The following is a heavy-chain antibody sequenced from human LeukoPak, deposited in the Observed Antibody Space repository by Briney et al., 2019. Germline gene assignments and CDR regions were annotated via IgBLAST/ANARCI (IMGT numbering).Heavy chain of an antibody. Sequence: ASVKVSCKASGYTFTSYAMHWVRQAPGQRLEWMGWINAGNGNTNNSQKFQGRVTITRDTSASTAYMELSRLRSDDTAVYYCARGGASIAARPRGDWFDPWGQGTLVTVSS. CDR2: INAGNGNT. J-gene: IGHJ5*02. CDR1: GYTFTSYA. V-gene: IGHV1-3*01. D-gene: IGHD6-6*01. CDR3: ARGGASIAARPRGDWFDP.